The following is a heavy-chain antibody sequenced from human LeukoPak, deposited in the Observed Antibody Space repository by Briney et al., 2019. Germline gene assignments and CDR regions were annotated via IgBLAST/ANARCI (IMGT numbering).Heavy chain of an antibody. J-gene: IGHJ4*02. CDR1: GSSISSYY. CDR2: IYYSGST. V-gene: IGHV4-59*01. Sequence: SETLSLTCTVSGSSISSYYWSWLRQPPGKGLEWLGYIYYSGSTNYNPSLKSRVTISVDTSKNHFSPKLSSVTAADRAVYLCARSGSSGYYLYFDYWGEGTLVTVS. CDR3: ARSGSSGYYLYFDY. D-gene: IGHD3-22*01.